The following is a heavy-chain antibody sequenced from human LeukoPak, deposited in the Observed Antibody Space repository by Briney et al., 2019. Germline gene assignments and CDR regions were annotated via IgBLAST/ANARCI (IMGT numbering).Heavy chain of an antibody. J-gene: IGHJ5*02. Sequence: CTVSXGSISSYYWSWIRQPAGKGLEWIGRIYTSGSTNYNPSLKSRVTMSVDTSKNQFSLTLSYVTAADTAVYYCAXXXXXXGSXSRHFDPWGQGTLVTVSS. CDR3: AXXXXXXGSXSRHFDP. CDR2: IYTSGST. D-gene: IGHD3-10*01. V-gene: IGHV4-4*07. CDR1: XGSISSYY.